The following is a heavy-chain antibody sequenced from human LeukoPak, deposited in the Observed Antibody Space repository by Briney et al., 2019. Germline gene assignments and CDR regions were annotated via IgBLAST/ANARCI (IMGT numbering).Heavy chain of an antibody. CDR3: AREPPYDSSGYYGDY. D-gene: IGHD3-22*01. CDR2: ISSSSSTI. V-gene: IGHV3-48*01. Sequence: GGSLRLSCAASGFTFSSYSMNWVRQAPGKGLEWVSYISSSSSTIYYADSVKGRFTISRDNAKSSLYLQMNSLRAEDTAVYYCAREPPYDSSGYYGDYWGQGTLVTVSS. CDR1: GFTFSSYS. J-gene: IGHJ4*02.